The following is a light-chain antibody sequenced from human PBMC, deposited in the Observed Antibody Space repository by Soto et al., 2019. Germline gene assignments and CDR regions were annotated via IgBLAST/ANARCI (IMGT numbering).Light chain of an antibody. CDR2: RNN. CDR3: AVWDDSLSGWV. Sequence: QSVLTQPPSASGTPGQRVTISCSGSSSNIGRNYVYWYQQFPGTAPKLLIYRNNQRPSGVPDRFSGSKSGTSASLAISGLRSEDGADYYCAVWDDSLSGWVFGGGTKLTVL. CDR1: SSNIGRNY. J-gene: IGLJ3*02. V-gene: IGLV1-47*01.